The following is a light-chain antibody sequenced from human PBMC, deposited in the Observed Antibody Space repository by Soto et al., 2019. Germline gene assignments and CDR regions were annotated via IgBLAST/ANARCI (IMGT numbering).Light chain of an antibody. CDR3: QQYNDWPRALT. CDR2: GAS. J-gene: IGKJ4*02. Sequence: EIVMTQSPATLSVSPGERATLSCRASQSVSSNFAWYQQKPGQAPRLLIYGASTRAAGIPARSSGSGSGTEFTLTISSLQSEDSAVYYCQQYNDWPRALTFGGGTKVEIK. V-gene: IGKV3-15*01. CDR1: QSVSSN.